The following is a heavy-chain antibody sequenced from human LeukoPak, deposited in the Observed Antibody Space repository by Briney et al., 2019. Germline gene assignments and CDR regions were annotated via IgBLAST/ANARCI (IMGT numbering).Heavy chain of an antibody. J-gene: IGHJ6*02. Sequence: GRSLRLSCAASRFTFSSYGMLWVRQAPGKGLEWVAVISYDGSNKYYADSVKGRFTISRDNSKNTLYLQMNSLRAEDTAVYYCAKDSGFYYYYYGMDVWGQGTTVTVSS. CDR3: AKDSGFYYYYYGMDV. D-gene: IGHD3-10*01. V-gene: IGHV3-30*18. CDR2: ISYDGSNK. CDR1: RFTFSSYG.